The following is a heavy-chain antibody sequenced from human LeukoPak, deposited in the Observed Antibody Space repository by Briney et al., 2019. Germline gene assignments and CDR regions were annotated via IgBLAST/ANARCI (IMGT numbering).Heavy chain of an antibody. CDR2: INPNSGGT. D-gene: IGHD6-19*01. J-gene: IGHJ4*02. V-gene: IGHV1-2*02. CDR1: GYTFTGYY. CDR3: ARQFGSGWYFDY. Sequence: ASVEVSCKASGYTFTGYYMHWVRQAPGQGLEWMGWINPNSGGTNYAQKFQGRVTMTRDTSISTAYMELSRLRSDDTAVYYCARQFGSGWYFDYWGQGTLVTVSS.